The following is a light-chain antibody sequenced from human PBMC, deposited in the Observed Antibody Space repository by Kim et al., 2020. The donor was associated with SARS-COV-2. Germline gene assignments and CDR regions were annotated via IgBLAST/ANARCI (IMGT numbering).Light chain of an antibody. CDR3: QQYNNWPPRTT. V-gene: IGKV3-15*01. CDR1: QSVSSN. J-gene: IGKJ4*01. Sequence: EIGMTQSPSTLSVSPGERATLSCRASQSVSSNLAWYQQKPGQAPRLLIYGASTRATGIPARFSGSGSGTEFTLTISSLQSEDFAVYYCQQYNNWPPRTTFGGGTKLEI. CDR2: GAS.